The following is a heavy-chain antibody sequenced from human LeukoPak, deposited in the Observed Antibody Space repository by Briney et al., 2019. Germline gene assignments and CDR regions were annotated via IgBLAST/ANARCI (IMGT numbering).Heavy chain of an antibody. CDR2: ISAYNGNT. Sequence: ASVEVSCKASGYTFTSYGISWVRQAPGQGLEWMGWISAYNGNTNYAQKLQGRVTMTADTSTSTAYMELRSLRSDDTAVYYCARDSYYYDSSGYWPGAFDIWGQGTMVTVSS. J-gene: IGHJ3*02. D-gene: IGHD3-22*01. CDR3: ARDSYYYDSSGYWPGAFDI. V-gene: IGHV1-18*01. CDR1: GYTFTSYG.